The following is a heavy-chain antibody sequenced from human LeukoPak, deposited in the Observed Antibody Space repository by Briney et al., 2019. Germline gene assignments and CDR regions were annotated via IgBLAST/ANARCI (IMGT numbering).Heavy chain of an antibody. J-gene: IGHJ6*03. V-gene: IGHV5-51*03. CDR3: ARRHYYYYYMDV. Sequence: KAGESPKISCKGSGYSFTNYWIGWVRQMPGKGLEWMGIIYPGDSDTRYSPSFQGQATISADKSISTAYLQWSSLKASDTAMYYCARRHYYYYYMDVWGKGTTVTVSS. CDR1: GYSFTNYW. CDR2: IYPGDSDT.